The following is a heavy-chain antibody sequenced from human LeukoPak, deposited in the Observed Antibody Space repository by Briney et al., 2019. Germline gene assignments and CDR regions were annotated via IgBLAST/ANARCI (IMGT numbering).Heavy chain of an antibody. D-gene: IGHD7-27*01. Sequence: SETLALTCAVYGGSFSGYYWSWIRQPPGKGLEWIGEINHSGSTNYNPSLKSRVTISVDTSKNQFSLKLSSVTAADTAVYYRASVPGDRIFWGQGTLVTVSS. CDR3: ASVPGDRIF. V-gene: IGHV4-34*01. J-gene: IGHJ4*02. CDR1: GGSFSGYY. CDR2: INHSGST.